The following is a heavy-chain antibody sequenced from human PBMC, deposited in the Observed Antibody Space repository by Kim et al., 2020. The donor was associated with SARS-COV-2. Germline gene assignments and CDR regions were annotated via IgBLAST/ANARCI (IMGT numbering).Heavy chain of an antibody. CDR2: INAGNGNT. CDR1: GYTFTSYA. J-gene: IGHJ6*02. V-gene: IGHV1-3*01. CDR3: ARGLTIFGVVQRYYYYGMDV. D-gene: IGHD3-3*01. Sequence: ASVKVSCKASGYTFTSYAMHWVRQAPGQRLEWMGWINAGNGNTKYSQKFQGRVTITRDTSASTAYMELSSLRSEDTAVYYCARGLTIFGVVQRYYYYGMDVWGQGTTVTVSS.